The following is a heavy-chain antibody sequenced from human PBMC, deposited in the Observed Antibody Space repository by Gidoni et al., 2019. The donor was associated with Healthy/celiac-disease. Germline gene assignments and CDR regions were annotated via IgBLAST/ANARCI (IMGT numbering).Heavy chain of an antibody. J-gene: IGHJ4*02. V-gene: IGHV3-21*01. CDR1: GFTFSSYI. CDR2: ISSSSSYI. CDR3: ARTTDYSSSSGWIQLWTEFDY. D-gene: IGHD5-18*01. Sequence: EVQLVESGGGLVKPGGSLRLSCAASGFTFSSYIMTWVRQAPGKGLEWVSSISSSSSYIYYADSVKGRFTISRDNAKNSLYLQMNSLRAEDTAVYYCARTTDYSSSSGWIQLWTEFDYWGQGTLVTVSS.